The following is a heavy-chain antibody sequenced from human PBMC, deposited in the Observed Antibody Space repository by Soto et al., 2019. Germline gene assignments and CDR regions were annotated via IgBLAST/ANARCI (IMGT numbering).Heavy chain of an antibody. CDR3: ARDAYCGGDCYMYYFEY. D-gene: IGHD2-21*02. J-gene: IGHJ4*02. CDR1: GFTFSSYA. V-gene: IGHV3-30*04. CDR2: ISYDGSNK. Sequence: GGALRGSCAASGFTFSSYAMHWVRQAPGKGLEWVAVISYDGSNKYYADSVKGRFTISRDNSKKTLYLQMNSLRDEDTAVYYCARDAYCGGDCYMYYFEYWGQGSLVTVSS.